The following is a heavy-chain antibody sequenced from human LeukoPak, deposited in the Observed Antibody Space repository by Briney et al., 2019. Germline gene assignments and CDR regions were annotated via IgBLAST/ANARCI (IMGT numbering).Heavy chain of an antibody. V-gene: IGHV1-46*01. J-gene: IGHJ4*02. D-gene: IGHD1-26*01. CDR3: AREIPGGSPDY. CDR1: GYTFTTYF. Sequence: ASVKVSCKTSGYTFTTYFIHWVRQAPGQGLEWTGIINPAADGDTTYAQKFKGRVTMTRDTSTSTVYMELSSLRSEDAAMYYCAREIPGGSPDYWGQGTLVTVSS. CDR2: INPAADGDT.